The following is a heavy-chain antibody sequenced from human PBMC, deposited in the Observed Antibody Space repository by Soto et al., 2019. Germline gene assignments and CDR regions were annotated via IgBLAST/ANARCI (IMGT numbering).Heavy chain of an antibody. V-gene: IGHV4-59*01. CDR2: IYYSEST. Sequence: SETLSLTCTVSGGSISSYYWSWIRQPPGKGLEWIGYIYYSESTNYNPSLKSRVTISVDTSKNQFSLKLSSVTAADTAVYYCARVYYYYMDVCAKGTSVTVSS. CDR1: GGSISSYY. J-gene: IGHJ6*03. CDR3: ARVYYYYMDV.